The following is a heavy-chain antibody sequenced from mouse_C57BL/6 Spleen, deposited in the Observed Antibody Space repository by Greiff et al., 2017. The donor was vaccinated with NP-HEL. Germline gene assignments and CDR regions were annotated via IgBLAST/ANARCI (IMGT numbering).Heavy chain of an antibody. CDR1: GYTFTSYW. J-gene: IGHJ4*01. Sequence: LQQPGAELVKPGASVKMSCKASGYTFTSYWITWVKQRPGQGLEWIGDIYPGSGSTNYNEKFKSKATLTVDTSSSTAYMQLSSLTSEDSAVYYCARDYGNYGAMDYWGQGTSVTVSS. CDR2: IYPGSGST. CDR3: ARDYGNYGAMDY. V-gene: IGHV1-55*01. D-gene: IGHD2-1*01.